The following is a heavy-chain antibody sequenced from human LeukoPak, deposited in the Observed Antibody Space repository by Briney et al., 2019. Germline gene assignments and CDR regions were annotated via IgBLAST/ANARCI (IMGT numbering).Heavy chain of an antibody. V-gene: IGHV3-11*01. CDR3: ARDSETEYYFDY. D-gene: IGHD1-14*01. CDR2: ISSSGSTI. Sequence: LSLTCTVSGGSISSSSYYWGWIRQPPGKGLEWVSYISSSGSTIYYADSVKGRFTISRDNAKNSLYLQMNSLRAEDTAVYYCARDSETEYYFDYWGQGTLVTVSS. J-gene: IGHJ4*02. CDR1: GGSISSSSYY.